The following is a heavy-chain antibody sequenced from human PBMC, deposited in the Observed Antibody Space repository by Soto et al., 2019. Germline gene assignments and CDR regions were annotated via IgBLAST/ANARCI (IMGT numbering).Heavy chain of an antibody. V-gene: IGHV1-18*01. CDR2: ISAYNGNT. J-gene: IGHJ5*02. CDR3: ARVEWIQLWFVGNWFDP. D-gene: IGHD5-18*01. Sequence: ASVKVCCKASGYTFTSYGISWVRQAPGQGLEWMGWISAYNGNTNYAQKLQGRVTMTTDTSTSTAYMELRSLRSDDTAVYYCARVEWIQLWFVGNWFDPWGQGTLVTVSS. CDR1: GYTFTSYG.